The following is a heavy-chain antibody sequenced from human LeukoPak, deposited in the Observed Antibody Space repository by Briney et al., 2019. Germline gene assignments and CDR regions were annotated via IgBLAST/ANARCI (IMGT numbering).Heavy chain of an antibody. CDR1: GGSISSGSYD. J-gene: IGHJ3*02. V-gene: IGHV4-61*02. CDR3: ARGRRFCSGRSCCLDEFDI. Sequence: PSETLSLTCTVSGGSISSGSYDWSWIRQSAGKGLEWIGRIYTNGRTDSNPSLKSRVTVSVDTSKNKFSLKLSSVTAADTAVYYCARGRRFCSGRSCCLDEFDIWGQGTMVTISS. D-gene: IGHD2-15*01. CDR2: IYTNGRT.